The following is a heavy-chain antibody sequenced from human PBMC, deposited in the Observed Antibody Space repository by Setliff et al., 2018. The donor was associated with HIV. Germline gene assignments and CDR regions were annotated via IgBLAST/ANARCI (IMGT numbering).Heavy chain of an antibody. V-gene: IGHV1-8*02. CDR1: GYTFTSYD. J-gene: IGHJ4*02. Sequence: ASVKVSCKASGYTFTSYDINWVRQATGQGLEWMGWMNPNSGNTGYAQKFQGRVTMTRDTSTSTVYMELSSLRSEDTAAYYCARDPNRIAVAGTLDYWGQGTLVTVSS. CDR3: ARDPNRIAVAGTLDY. D-gene: IGHD6-19*01. CDR2: MNPNSGNT.